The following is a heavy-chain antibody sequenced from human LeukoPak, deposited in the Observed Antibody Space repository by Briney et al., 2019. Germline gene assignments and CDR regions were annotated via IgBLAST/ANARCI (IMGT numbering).Heavy chain of an antibody. V-gene: IGHV4-4*07. J-gene: IGHJ4*02. Sequence: SETLSLTCTVSGGSISSYYWSWIRQPAGKGLEWIGRIYSRGSTNYNPSLKSRVTMSVDTSKYQFSLKLSSVTAADTAVYYCARSDYCDQWLVFDYWGQGTLVTVSS. CDR3: ARSDYCDQWLVFDY. D-gene: IGHD6-19*01. CDR1: GGSISSYY. CDR2: IYSRGST.